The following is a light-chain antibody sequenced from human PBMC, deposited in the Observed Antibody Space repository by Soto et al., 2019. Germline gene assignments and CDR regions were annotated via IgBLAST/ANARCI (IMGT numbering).Light chain of an antibody. Sequence: DIQITQSPSTLSASVGDRVTITCRASQSISSWLAWYQQKPGKAPKLLIYKASSLESGVPSRFSGSGSGTEFTLTISSLQPDDFATYYCQQYNRYWTFGQGTKVEIK. CDR3: QQYNRYWT. CDR1: QSISSW. CDR2: KAS. V-gene: IGKV1-5*03. J-gene: IGKJ1*01.